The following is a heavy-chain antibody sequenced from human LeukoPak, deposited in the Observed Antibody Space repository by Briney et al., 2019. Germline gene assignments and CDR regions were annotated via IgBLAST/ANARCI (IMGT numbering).Heavy chain of an antibody. CDR2: VNTNTANP. CDR1: GYTFISHA. Sequence: ASVKVSCKACGYTFISHAMNWVRQAPGQELEWRGWVNTNTANPTYAQGFTGRFVFSLDTSVSTAYLQISSLKAEDTAVYYCARAHGPQWAFDIWGQGTAVTVSS. J-gene: IGHJ3*02. D-gene: IGHD6-19*01. V-gene: IGHV7-4-1*02. CDR3: ARAHGPQWAFDI.